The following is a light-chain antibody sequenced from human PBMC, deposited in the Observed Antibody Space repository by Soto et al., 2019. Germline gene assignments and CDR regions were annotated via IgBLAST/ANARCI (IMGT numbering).Light chain of an antibody. V-gene: IGKV1-39*01. Sequence: DIQMTQSPSSLSASVGDRVTITCRASQSISSYLNWYQQKPWKAPKLLIYAASSLKSGVPSRFSGSGSGTDFTLTISRLQSEDFATYSCQQSYSTPVFGQGTKLEIK. CDR3: QQSYSTPV. CDR2: AAS. CDR1: QSISSY. J-gene: IGKJ2*01.